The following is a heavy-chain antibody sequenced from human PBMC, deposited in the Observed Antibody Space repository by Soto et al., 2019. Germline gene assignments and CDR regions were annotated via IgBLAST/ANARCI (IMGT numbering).Heavy chain of an antibody. CDR3: ARGTSVAFDI. CDR1: GFTFSSYS. V-gene: IGHV3-21*01. CDR2: ISNSSSDI. Sequence: GGSLRLSCAASGFTFSSYSMNWVRQAPGKGLEWAAFISNSSSDIYYADSVKGRFTISRDNAKNSLYLQMNSLRAEDTAVYYCARGTSVAFDIWGQGTMVTVSS. J-gene: IGHJ3*02.